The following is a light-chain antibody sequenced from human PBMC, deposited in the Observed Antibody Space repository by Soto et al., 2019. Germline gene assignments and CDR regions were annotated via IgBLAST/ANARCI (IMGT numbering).Light chain of an antibody. CDR1: NSNVGSNT. CDR3: AAWDDSLNAVV. J-gene: IGLJ2*01. Sequence: QSALTQPPSASGTPGQRVTISCSGSNSNVGSNTVDWYQQLPGTAPKLLIYHNNQRPSGVPDRLSGSKSGTSASLAISGLQSEDEADYYCAAWDDSLNAVVVGGGTKLTVL. V-gene: IGLV1-44*01. CDR2: HNN.